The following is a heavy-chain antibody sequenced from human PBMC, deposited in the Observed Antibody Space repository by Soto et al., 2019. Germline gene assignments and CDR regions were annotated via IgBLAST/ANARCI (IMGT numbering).Heavy chain of an antibody. J-gene: IGHJ5*02. Sequence: SETLSLTCTVSGGSISSYYWSWIRQPPGKGLEGIGYIYYSGSTNYNPSLKSRVTISVDTSKYHFSLKLSSVTAAVPAVYYCARHSITIFGVVIMDNWFDPWGQGTLVTVSS. V-gene: IGHV4-59*08. CDR1: GGSISSYY. D-gene: IGHD3-3*01. CDR2: IYYSGST. CDR3: ARHSITIFGVVIMDNWFDP.